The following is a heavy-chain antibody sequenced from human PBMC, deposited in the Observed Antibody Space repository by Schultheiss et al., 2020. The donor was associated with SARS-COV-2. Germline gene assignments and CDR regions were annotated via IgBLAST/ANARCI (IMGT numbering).Heavy chain of an antibody. V-gene: IGHV3-9*01. CDR2: ISWNSGSI. J-gene: IGHJ6*02. CDR1: GFTFSSHA. Sequence: GGSLRLSCVTSGFTFSSHAMSWVRQTPGKGLEWVSGISWNSGSIGYADSVKGRFTISRDNAKRSLYLQMNSLRAEDTAVYYCARDDYGMDVWGQGTTVTVSS. CDR3: ARDDYGMDV.